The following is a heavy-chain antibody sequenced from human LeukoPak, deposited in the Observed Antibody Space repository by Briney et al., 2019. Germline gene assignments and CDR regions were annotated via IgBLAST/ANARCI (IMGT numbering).Heavy chain of an antibody. D-gene: IGHD6-13*01. J-gene: IGHJ4*02. Sequence: GGSLRLSCAASGFTFSSYGMHWVRQAPGKGLEWVAVISYDGSNKYYADSVKGRFTISRDNSKNTLYLQMNSLRAEDTAVYYCAKDLSRYSSSWYVDYWGQGTLVTVSS. CDR1: GFTFSSYG. CDR2: ISYDGSNK. V-gene: IGHV3-30*18. CDR3: AKDLSRYSSSWYVDY.